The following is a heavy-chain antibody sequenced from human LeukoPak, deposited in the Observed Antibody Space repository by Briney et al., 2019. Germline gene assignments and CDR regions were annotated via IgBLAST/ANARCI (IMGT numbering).Heavy chain of an antibody. J-gene: IGHJ4*02. CDR2: MSHSGST. CDR3: ARQVEQGTICYFDY. Sequence: SETLSLTCAVSGYSITSGFSWGWIRQPPGKGLEWIGAMSHSGSTDFNPSLKSRVSISVDTSKNQFSLKLTSVTAADTAFYYCARQVEQGTICYFDYWGQGTLVTVSS. CDR1: GYSITSGFS. D-gene: IGHD1/OR15-1a*01. V-gene: IGHV4-38-2*01.